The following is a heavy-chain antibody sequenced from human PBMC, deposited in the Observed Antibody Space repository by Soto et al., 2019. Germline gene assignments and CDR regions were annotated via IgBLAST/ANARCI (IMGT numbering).Heavy chain of an antibody. Sequence: QVQLAQSGGDVKKPGASVQVSCKASGYTFSDYGITWVRLAPGRGLEWVGWISADNGKTNYAQKFEGRLTLTRDTSTATAIMELRSLTSDDSAVYYCARYTGWFDHWGQRTPVIVTS. D-gene: IGHD2-8*02. V-gene: IGHV1-18*04. CDR3: ARYTGWFDH. CDR2: ISADNGKT. J-gene: IGHJ5*02. CDR1: GYTFSDYG.